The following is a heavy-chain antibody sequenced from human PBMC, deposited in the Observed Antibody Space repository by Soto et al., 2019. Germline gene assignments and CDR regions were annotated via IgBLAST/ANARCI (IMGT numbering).Heavy chain of an antibody. V-gene: IGHV3-30-3*01. D-gene: IGHD6-13*01. Sequence: QVQLVESGGGVVQPGRSQRLSCAASGFTFSSYAMHWVRQAPGKGLEWVAVISYDGSNKYYADSVKGRFTISRDNSKNTLYLQMNSLRAEDTAVYYCARVRIAGHYYYGMDVWGQGTTVTVSS. J-gene: IGHJ6*02. CDR1: GFTFSSYA. CDR2: ISYDGSNK. CDR3: ARVRIAGHYYYGMDV.